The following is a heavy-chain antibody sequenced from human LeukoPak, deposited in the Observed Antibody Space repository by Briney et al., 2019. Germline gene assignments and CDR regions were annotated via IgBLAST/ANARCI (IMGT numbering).Heavy chain of an antibody. CDR1: GFTFSSYA. J-gene: IGHJ4*02. CDR3: AKGLSYSSSSGLDY. CDR2: ISGSGGST. D-gene: IGHD6-6*01. V-gene: IGHV3-23*01. Sequence: GGSLRLSCAASGFTFSSYAMSWVRQAPGKGLEWVSAISGSGGSTYYADSVKGRFTISRDNSKNTLYLQMNSLRAEDTAVYYCAKGLSYSSSSGLDYWGQGTLVTVSS.